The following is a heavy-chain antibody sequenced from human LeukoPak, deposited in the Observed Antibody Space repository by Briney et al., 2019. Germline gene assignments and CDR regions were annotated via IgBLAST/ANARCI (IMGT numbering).Heavy chain of an antibody. D-gene: IGHD3-10*01. V-gene: IGHV3-11*06. CDR1: GFTFSDYY. CDR3: ARDLITMVRGAFDI. Sequence: PGGSLRLSCAASGFTFSDYYMSWIRQAPGKGLEWVSYISSSSSYTNYADSVKGRFTISRDNAKNSLYLQMNSLRAEDTAVYYYARDLITMVRGAFDIWGQGTMVTVSS. CDR2: ISSSSSYT. J-gene: IGHJ3*02.